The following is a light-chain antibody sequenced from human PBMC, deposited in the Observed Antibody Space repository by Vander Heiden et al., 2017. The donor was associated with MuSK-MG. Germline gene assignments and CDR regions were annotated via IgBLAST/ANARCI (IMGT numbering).Light chain of an antibody. V-gene: IGLV3-9*01. CDR2: RNT. Sequence: SYVLIQPLSVPVALGLTASIARGRITIGRNIAHWYQQGTGQAPVLVIYRNTNRPSGNPGRFSGSSSGNTATLTISRAKAGDEANYYCQVWDSTTVVFGGGTKLTVL. CDR1: TIGRNI. J-gene: IGLJ2*01. CDR3: QVWDSTTVV.